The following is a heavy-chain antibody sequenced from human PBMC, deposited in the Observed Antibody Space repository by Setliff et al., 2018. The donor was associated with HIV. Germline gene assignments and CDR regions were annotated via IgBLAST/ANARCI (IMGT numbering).Heavy chain of an antibody. CDR1: GFTFSIYE. CDR3: ARDDPAGGIDF. Sequence: PVGSLRLSCAASGFTFSIYEMNWVRQAPGKGLEWVSYMTASGSNIYYADSAKGRFTISRGNAKNSLYLQMYSLRAEDTAIYYCARDDPAGGIDFWGQGTLVTVSS. V-gene: IGHV3-48*03. D-gene: IGHD1-26*01. CDR2: MTASGSNI. J-gene: IGHJ4*02.